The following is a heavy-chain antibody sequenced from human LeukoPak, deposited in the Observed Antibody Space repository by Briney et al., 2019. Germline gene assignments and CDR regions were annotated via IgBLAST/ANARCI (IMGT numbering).Heavy chain of an antibody. Sequence: GGSLRLSCAASGFTFSNYVIYWVRQAPGAGLERVAAISYDGNNKYYPDSVKGRFTISRDNSKNTLYLQLNSLRAEDTAVYYCVRSTGKFYYGVDVWGQGTTVTVSS. V-gene: IGHV3-30*04. CDR3: VRSTGKFYYGVDV. CDR2: ISYDGNNK. J-gene: IGHJ6*02. D-gene: IGHD2-8*02. CDR1: GFTFSNYV.